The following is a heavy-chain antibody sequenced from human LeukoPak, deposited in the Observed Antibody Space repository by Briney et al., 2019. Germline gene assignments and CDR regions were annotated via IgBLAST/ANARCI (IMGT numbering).Heavy chain of an antibody. CDR3: ARHGGVVGPIYLPDYWYFDL. V-gene: IGHV4-59*08. CDR2: VYYSGST. CDR1: GDPISSFY. Sequence: SETLSLTCTVSGDPISSFYLIWIRQPPGKGLEWIGHVYYSGSTNYNPSLKSRVTISVDTSKNQFSLKLSSVTAADTAVYYCARHGGVVGPIYLPDYWYFDLWGRGTLVTVSS. D-gene: IGHD3-16*01. J-gene: IGHJ2*01.